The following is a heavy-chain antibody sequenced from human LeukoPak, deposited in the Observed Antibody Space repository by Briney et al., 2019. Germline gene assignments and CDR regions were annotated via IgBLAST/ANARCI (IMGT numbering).Heavy chain of an antibody. D-gene: IGHD1-26*01. V-gene: IGHV4-4*07. J-gene: IGHJ4*02. CDR3: AREGAGATHDY. CDR2: IYTSGST. CDR1: GGSISSYY. Sequence: SETLSLTCTVSGGSISSYYWNWIRQPAGKGLEWIGRIYTSGSTNYNPSLKSRVTMPVDTSKNHFSLKLSSVTAADTAVYYCAREGAGATHDYWGQGTLVTVSS.